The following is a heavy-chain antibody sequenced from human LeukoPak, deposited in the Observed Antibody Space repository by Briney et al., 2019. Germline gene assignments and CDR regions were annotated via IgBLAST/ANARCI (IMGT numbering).Heavy chain of an antibody. V-gene: IGHV4-59*12. D-gene: IGHD5-12*01. CDR1: GGSISSYY. CDR2: IYYSGST. J-gene: IGHJ4*02. Sequence: SETLSLTCTVSGGSISSYYWSWIRQPPGKGLEWIGYIYYSGSTYYNPSLKSRVTISVDTSKNQFSLKLSSVTAADTAVYYCARERGGYDIDYWGQGTLVTVSS. CDR3: ARERGGYDIDY.